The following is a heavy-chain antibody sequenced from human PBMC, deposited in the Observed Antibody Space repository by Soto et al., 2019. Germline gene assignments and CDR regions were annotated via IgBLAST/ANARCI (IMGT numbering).Heavy chain of an antibody. CDR2: VYPSNSET. CDR3: ARAYVREGASDI. CDR1: GYRFTTYW. Sequence: GESLKISCKGSGYRFTTYWIGWVRQMPGKGLEWMGMVYPSNSETRYSPSFQGQVTISADKSINTAYLQWSSLKASDTAMYYCARAYVREGASDIWGQGTMVTVSS. D-gene: IGHD3-10*02. J-gene: IGHJ3*02. V-gene: IGHV5-51*01.